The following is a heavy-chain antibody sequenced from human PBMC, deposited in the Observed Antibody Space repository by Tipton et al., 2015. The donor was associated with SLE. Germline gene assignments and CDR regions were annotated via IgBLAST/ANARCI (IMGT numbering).Heavy chain of an antibody. CDR1: GFTFSSYA. CDR3: ALSHGIVGASLGDDAFDI. J-gene: IGHJ3*02. CDR2: ISYDGSNK. V-gene: IGHV3-30*04. D-gene: IGHD1-26*01. Sequence: SLRLSCAASGFTFSSYAMHWVRQAPGKGLEWVAVISYDGSNKYYADSVKGRFTISRDNSKNTLYLQMNSLRAEDTAVYYCALSHGIVGASLGDDAFDIWGQGTMVTVSS.